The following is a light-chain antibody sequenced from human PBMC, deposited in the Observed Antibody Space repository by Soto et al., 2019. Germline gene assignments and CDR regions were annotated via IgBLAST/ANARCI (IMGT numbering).Light chain of an antibody. CDR3: QQRSNWPIT. J-gene: IGKJ5*01. V-gene: IGKV3D-20*02. Sequence: EVVLTQSPGTLSLSPGERATLSCRASQSLANSFIAWYQQKPGQAPRLLIYDTSSRASGIPDRFSGSGSGTDFTLTISRLETEDFAVYYCQQRSNWPITFGQGTRLEIK. CDR2: DTS. CDR1: QSLANSF.